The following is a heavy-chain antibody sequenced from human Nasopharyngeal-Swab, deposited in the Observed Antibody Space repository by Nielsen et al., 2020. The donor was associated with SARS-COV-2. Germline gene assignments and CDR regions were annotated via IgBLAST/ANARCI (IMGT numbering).Heavy chain of an antibody. V-gene: IGHV1-2*06. D-gene: IGHD6-13*01. CDR2: VNPNRGDT. CDR1: GYTFSDYY. CDR3: VRDDGGVPGIPETGPPGAF. Sequence: ASVKVSCKASGYTFSDYYMHWVRQAPGQGLEWRGRVNPNRGDTIYAQEFPGRVTMTGATSIGTAYMELRRLISDDTAVYYCVRDDGGVPGIPETGPPGAFWGQGTLVTVSS. J-gene: IGHJ4*02.